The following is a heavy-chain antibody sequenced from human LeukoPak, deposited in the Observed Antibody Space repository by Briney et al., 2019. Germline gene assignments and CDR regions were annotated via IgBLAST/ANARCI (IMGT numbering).Heavy chain of an antibody. Sequence: GGSLRLSCAASGFTFSNAWMSWVRQAPGKGLEWVGRTKSKTDGGTTDYAAPVKGRFTISRDDSKNTLYLQMNSLKTEDTAVYYCTTGIFLMNDYWGQGTLVTVSS. CDR2: TKSKTDGGTT. V-gene: IGHV3-15*01. CDR3: TTGIFLMNDY. CDR1: GFTFSNAW. J-gene: IGHJ4*02. D-gene: IGHD3-3*01.